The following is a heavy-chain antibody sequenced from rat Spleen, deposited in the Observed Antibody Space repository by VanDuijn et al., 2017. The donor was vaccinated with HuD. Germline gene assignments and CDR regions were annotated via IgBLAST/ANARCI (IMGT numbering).Heavy chain of an antibody. J-gene: IGHJ2*01. CDR2: ITNFAGRT. Sequence: EVQLVETGGGLVQPGRSLKLSCVASGFTFNNYWMTWIRQSPGKGLEWVASITNFAGRTHYPDSVKGRFTISRDIAKSTLFLQMNSLQTEDTATYYCARDRTGPFDSWGQGVMVTVSS. V-gene: IGHV5-31*01. CDR1: GFTFNNYW. D-gene: IGHD4-2*01. CDR3: ARDRTGPFDS.